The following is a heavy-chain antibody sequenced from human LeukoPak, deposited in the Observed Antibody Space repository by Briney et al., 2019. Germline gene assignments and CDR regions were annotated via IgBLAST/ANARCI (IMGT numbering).Heavy chain of an antibody. Sequence: GSLRLSCAASGFTFSSYWMHWVRQAPGKGLVWVSRINSDGSSTSYADSVKGRFTISRDNAKNSLYLQMNSLRAEDTALYYCAKASSGYYSAILDWGQGTLVTVSS. J-gene: IGHJ4*02. CDR2: INSDGSST. CDR1: GFTFSSYW. V-gene: IGHV3-74*01. CDR3: AKASSGYYSAILD. D-gene: IGHD3-22*01.